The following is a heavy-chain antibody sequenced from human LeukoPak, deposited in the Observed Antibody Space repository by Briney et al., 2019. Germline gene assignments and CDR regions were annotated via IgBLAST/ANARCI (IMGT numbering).Heavy chain of an antibody. CDR1: GFTFSSYS. CDR3: ARETVTEVLCFGELLFVPSFDP. V-gene: IGHV3-48*01. Sequence: GGSLRLSCAASGFTFSSYSMNWVRQAPGKGLEWVSYISSSSSTIYYADSVKGRFTISRDNAKNSLYLQMNSLRAEDTAVYYCARETVTEVLCFGELLFVPSFDPWGQGTLVTVSS. D-gene: IGHD3-10*01. J-gene: IGHJ5*02. CDR2: ISSSSSTI.